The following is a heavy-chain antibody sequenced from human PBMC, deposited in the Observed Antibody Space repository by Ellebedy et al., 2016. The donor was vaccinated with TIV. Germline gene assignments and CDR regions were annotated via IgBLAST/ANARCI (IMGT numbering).Heavy chain of an antibody. V-gene: IGHV1-18*01. CDR3: TRGDVFDI. CDR2: ITTYNGNT. J-gene: IGHJ3*02. CDR1: GYTFTSSA. Sequence: ASVKVSCXTSGYTFTSSAITWVRQAPGQGLEWMGWITTYNGNTNYAQNLQGRVTMTTDTSTSTAYMELRSLRSDDTAVYYCTRGDVFDIWGQGTMVTVSS.